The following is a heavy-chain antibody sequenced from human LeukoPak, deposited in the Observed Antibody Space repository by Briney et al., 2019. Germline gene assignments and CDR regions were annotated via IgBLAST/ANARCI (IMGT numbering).Heavy chain of an antibody. CDR1: GFTFSSYE. V-gene: IGHV3-48*03. CDR3: ARAMVRGVIRTYYFDY. CDR2: ISSSGSTI. Sequence: PGGSLRLSCAASGFTFSSYEMNWVRQAPGKGLEGVSYISSSGSTICYADSVKGRFTISTDNAKNSLYLQMNSLGAEETAVYYCARAMVRGVIRTYYFDYWGQGNLVTVSS. D-gene: IGHD3-10*01. J-gene: IGHJ4*02.